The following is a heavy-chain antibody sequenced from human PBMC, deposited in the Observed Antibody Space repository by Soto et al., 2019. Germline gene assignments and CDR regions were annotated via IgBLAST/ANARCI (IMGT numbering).Heavy chain of an antibody. Sequence: GESLKISCKGSGYSFTSYWIGWVRQMPGKGLEWMGIIYPGDSDTRYSPSFQGQVTISADKSISTAYLQWSSLKASDTAMYYCARQHVYPQESWEWFDPWGQGTLVTVSS. CDR2: IYPGDSDT. V-gene: IGHV5-51*01. CDR1: GYSFTSYW. J-gene: IGHJ5*02. D-gene: IGHD1-26*01. CDR3: ARQHVYPQESWEWFDP.